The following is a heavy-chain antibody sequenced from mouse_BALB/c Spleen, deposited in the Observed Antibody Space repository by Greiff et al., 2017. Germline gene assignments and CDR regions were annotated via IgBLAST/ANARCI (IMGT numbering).Heavy chain of an antibody. Sequence: EVQLVESGGGLVQPGGSRKLSCAASGFTFSSFGMHWVRQAPEKGLEWVAYISSGSSTIYYADTVKGRFTISRDNPKNTLFLQMTSLRSEDTAMYYCARSRGNFPMDYWGQGTSVTVSS. CDR2: ISSGSSTI. D-gene: IGHD2-1*01. J-gene: IGHJ4*01. CDR1: GFTFSSFG. CDR3: ARSRGNFPMDY. V-gene: IGHV5-17*02.